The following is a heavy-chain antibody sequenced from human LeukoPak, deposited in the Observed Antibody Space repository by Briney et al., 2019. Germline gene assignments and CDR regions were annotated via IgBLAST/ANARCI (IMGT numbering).Heavy chain of an antibody. D-gene: IGHD6-19*01. CDR2: IYYSGTT. CDR3: ARGTSSGWYGFDS. V-gene: IGHV4-59*01. Sequence: PSETLSLTCTVSCGSISSYYWSWIRQPPGKGLEWIGYIYYSGTTNYNPSLKSRVTISVDTSKNQFSLNLNSVTAADTAVYYCARGTSSGWYGFDSWGQGTLVTVSS. J-gene: IGHJ4*02. CDR1: CGSISSYY.